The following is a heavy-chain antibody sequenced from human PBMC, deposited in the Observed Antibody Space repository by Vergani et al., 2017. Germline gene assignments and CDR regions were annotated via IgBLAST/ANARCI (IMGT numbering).Heavy chain of an antibody. J-gene: IGHJ6*03. CDR1: GYTSTSSG. V-gene: IGHV1-18*01. CDR2: ISAYNGNT. D-gene: IGHD2-2*02. Sequence: QVQLVQSGAEVKKPGASVKVSCKASGYTSTSSGISWVRQAPGQGLEWMGWISAYNGNTDYAQKLQGRVTMTTDTSTSTAYMELRSLRSDDTAVYYCAREFPVVPAAIHWGYYYYYMDVGGRGTTVTVSS. CDR3: AREFPVVPAAIHWGYYYYYMDV.